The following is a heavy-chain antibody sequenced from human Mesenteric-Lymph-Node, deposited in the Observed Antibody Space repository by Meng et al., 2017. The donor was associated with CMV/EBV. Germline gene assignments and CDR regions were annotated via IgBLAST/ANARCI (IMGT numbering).Heavy chain of an antibody. CDR3: ARGSSYDILTGYFDY. D-gene: IGHD3-9*01. CDR1: RGSFSCYY. CDR2: INHSGST. J-gene: IGHJ4*02. V-gene: IGHV4-34*01. Sequence: QGQLHQVVAGLLKPAESLSVTCAVDRGSFSCYYWNWIRQSPEKGLEWIGEINHSGSTTYNPSFTSRIIISVDTSTNQISLNMSSVTAADTAVYYCARGSSYDILTGYFDYWGQGALVTVSS.